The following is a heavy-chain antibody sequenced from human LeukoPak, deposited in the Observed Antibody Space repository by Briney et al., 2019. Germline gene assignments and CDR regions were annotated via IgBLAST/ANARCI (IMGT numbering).Heavy chain of an antibody. CDR3: ARVGD. V-gene: IGHV3-30*04. CDR2: ISYDGSNK. CDR1: GFTFSSYA. D-gene: IGHD2-21*01. Sequence: GGSLTLSCAASGFTFSSYALHWVRQAPGKGLEWVAVISYDGSNKYYADSVKGRFTISRDNSKNTLYLQMNSMRAEDTAVYYCARVGDWGQGTLVTVSS. J-gene: IGHJ4*02.